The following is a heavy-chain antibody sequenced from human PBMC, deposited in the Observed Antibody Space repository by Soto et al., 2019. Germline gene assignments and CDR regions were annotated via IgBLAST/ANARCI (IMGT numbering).Heavy chain of an antibody. CDR2: INHSGST. J-gene: IGHJ4*02. Sequence: PSETLSLTCAVYGGSFSGYYWSWIRQPPGKGLEWIGEINHSGSTNYNPSLKSRVTISVDTSKNQFSLKLSSVTAADTAVYYCARRISMIVVVIRARYYVDYWGQGTLVAFSS. D-gene: IGHD3-22*01. CDR1: GGSFSGYY. V-gene: IGHV4-34*01. CDR3: ARRISMIVVVIRARYYVDY.